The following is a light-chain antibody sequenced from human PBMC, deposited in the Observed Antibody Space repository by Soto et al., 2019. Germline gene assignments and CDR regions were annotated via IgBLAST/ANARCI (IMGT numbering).Light chain of an antibody. J-gene: IGLJ3*02. Sequence: TVVTQEPSFSVSPGGTVTLTCGLSSGSVSTSYYPSWYQQTPGQAPRTLMYSTNTRSSGVPDRFSGSILGNKAALTITGAQADDESDYYCVLYMGSGISVFGGGTKVTVL. CDR1: SGSVSTSYY. V-gene: IGLV8-61*01. CDR3: VLYMGSGISV. CDR2: STN.